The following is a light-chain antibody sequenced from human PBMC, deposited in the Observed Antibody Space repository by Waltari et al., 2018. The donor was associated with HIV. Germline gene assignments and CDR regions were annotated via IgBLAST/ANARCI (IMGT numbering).Light chain of an antibody. CDR3: QQRSNWPVT. J-gene: IGKJ1*01. CDR1: QSVSSY. CDR2: DAS. Sequence: EIVLPQSPATLSFSPGERATLSCRASQSVSSYLAWYQQKPGQAPRLLIYDASNRATGIPGRFSGSGSGTDFTLTISSLEPEDFAVYYCQQRSNWPVTFGQGTKVEIK. V-gene: IGKV3-11*01.